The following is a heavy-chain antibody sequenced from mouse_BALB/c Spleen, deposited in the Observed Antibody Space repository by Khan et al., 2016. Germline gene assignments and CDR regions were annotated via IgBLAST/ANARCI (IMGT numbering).Heavy chain of an antibody. CDR3: ARYDGRTYVRGMDY. CDR2: ISHSGST. CDR1: GDSITSGY. D-gene: IGHD1-1*01. J-gene: IGHJ4*01. V-gene: IGHV3-8*02. Sequence: EVQLQESGPSLVKLSQTLSLTCSVTGDSITSGYWNWIRKFPGNKLEYMGYISHSGSTYYNPSLKRRISITRDTSKNQYYLQLTSVTTEDTATYYCARYDGRTYVRGMDYWGQGTSVTVSS.